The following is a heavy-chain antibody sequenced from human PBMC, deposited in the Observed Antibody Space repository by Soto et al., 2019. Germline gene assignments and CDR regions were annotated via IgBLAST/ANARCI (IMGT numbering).Heavy chain of an antibody. J-gene: IGHJ3*02. Sequence: QVQLQQWGAGLLKPSETLSLTCAVYGGSFSGYYWSWIRQPPGKGLEWIGEINHSGSTNYNPSLNSRVTISVDTSKNQFSLKLSSVTAADTAVYYCAVLHTDAFDIWGQGTMVTVSS. V-gene: IGHV4-34*01. CDR2: INHSGST. D-gene: IGHD4-4*01. CDR3: AVLHTDAFDI. CDR1: GGSFSGYY.